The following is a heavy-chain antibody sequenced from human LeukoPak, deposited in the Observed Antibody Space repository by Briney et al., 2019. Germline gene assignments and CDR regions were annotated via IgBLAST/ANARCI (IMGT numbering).Heavy chain of an antibody. CDR2: ISGSGGST. Sequence: GGSLRLSCAASGFTFSSYAMSWVRQAPGKGLEWVSAISGSGGSTYYADSVKGRFTICRDNSKNTLYLQMNSLRAEETAVYYCAKVRTYAATGGGPDYWGQGTLVTVSS. V-gene: IGHV3-23*01. J-gene: IGHJ4*02. CDR3: AKVRTYAATGGGPDY. D-gene: IGHD3-16*01. CDR1: GFTFSSYA.